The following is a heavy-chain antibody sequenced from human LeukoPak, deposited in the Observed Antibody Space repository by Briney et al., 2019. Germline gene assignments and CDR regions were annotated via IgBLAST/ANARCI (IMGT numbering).Heavy chain of an antibody. CDR3: ARDALIAVAGTFDY. J-gene: IGHJ4*02. CDR2: IWYDGSNK. Sequence: GGSLRLSCAASGFTFSSYGMHCVRQAPGQGLEWVAVIWYDGSNKYYADSVKGRFTISRDNSKNTLYLQMNSLRAEDTAVYYCARDALIAVAGTFDYWGQGTLVTVSS. CDR1: GFTFSSYG. V-gene: IGHV3-33*01. D-gene: IGHD6-19*01.